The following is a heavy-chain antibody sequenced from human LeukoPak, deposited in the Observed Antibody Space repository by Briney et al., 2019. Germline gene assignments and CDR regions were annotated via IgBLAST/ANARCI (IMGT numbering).Heavy chain of an antibody. Sequence: GGSLRLSCAASGFTFSDYYMSWIRQAPGKGLEWVSYISSSGSTIYYADSVKGRFTIPRDNAKNSLYLQMNSLRAEDTAVYYCARAGYYDSSGYYLDYWGQGTLVTVSS. J-gene: IGHJ4*02. D-gene: IGHD3-22*01. CDR1: GFTFSDYY. CDR2: ISSSGSTI. V-gene: IGHV3-11*04. CDR3: ARAGYYDSSGYYLDY.